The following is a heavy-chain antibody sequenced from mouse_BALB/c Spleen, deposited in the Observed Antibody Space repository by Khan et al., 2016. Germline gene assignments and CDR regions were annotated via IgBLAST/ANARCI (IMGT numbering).Heavy chain of an antibody. D-gene: IGHD2-10*02. J-gene: IGHJ4*01. CDR2: INTYTGAP. CDR1: GYTFTNYG. Sequence: QIQLVQSGPELKKPGETVKISCKASGYTFTNYGMNWVKQAPGKGLKWMGWINTYTGAPTYADDFKGRFAFSLETSASTAYLQNNNLKNEDMATYFCARKYGNYYAMDYWGQGTSVTVSS. V-gene: IGHV9-1*02. CDR3: ARKYGNYYAMDY.